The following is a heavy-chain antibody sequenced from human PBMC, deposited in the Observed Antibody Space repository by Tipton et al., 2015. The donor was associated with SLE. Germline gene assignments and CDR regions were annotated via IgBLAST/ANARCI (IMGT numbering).Heavy chain of an antibody. J-gene: IGHJ6*02. CDR1: GGSIGSGDYY. V-gene: IGHV4-61*09. Sequence: TLSLTCTVSGGSIGSGDYYWTWIRQPAGKGLEWLGHISSTGSTSYNSSLRSRVTISSDTSKNQFSLRLTYVTAADTAVYYCARDLGQLGVPPHYYYGMDVWGQGTTVTVSS. CDR3: ARDLGQLGVPPHYYYGMDV. CDR2: ISSTGST. D-gene: IGHD1-26*01.